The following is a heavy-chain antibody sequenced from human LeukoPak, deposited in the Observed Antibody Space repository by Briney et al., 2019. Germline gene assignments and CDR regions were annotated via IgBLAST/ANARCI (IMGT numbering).Heavy chain of an antibody. CDR1: GGSISSY. V-gene: IGHV4-39*01. J-gene: IGHJ5*02. CDR3: AKCGYDYRVWFDP. D-gene: IGHD5-12*01. CDR2: IYYSGST. Sequence: SETLSLTCTASGGSISSYWGWIRHPPREGLEWIGSIYYSGSTYYNPSLKSRVTISVDTSKNQFSLKLKSVTAADTAVYYCAKCGYDYRVWFDPWGQGTLVTVSS.